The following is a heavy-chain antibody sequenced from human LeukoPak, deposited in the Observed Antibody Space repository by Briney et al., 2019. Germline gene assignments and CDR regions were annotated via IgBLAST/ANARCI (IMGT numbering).Heavy chain of an antibody. D-gene: IGHD6-6*01. J-gene: IGHJ4*02. V-gene: IGHV3-7*01. Sequence: PGGSLRLSCAASGFTFSTYWMSWVCQAPGKGLEWVANIKQDGSEKYYIDSVKGRFTISRDNAKNSLYLQMNSLRAEDTAVYYCARDQSSSSFDYWGQGTLVTVSS. CDR3: ARDQSSSSFDY. CDR1: GFTFSTYW. CDR2: IKQDGSEK.